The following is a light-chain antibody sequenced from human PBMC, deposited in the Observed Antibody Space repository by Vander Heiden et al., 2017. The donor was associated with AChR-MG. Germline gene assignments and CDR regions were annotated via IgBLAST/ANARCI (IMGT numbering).Light chain of an antibody. CDR1: SSNIGAGYD. CDR3: QSYDSSLSAWV. V-gene: IGLV1-40*01. J-gene: IGLJ3*02. Sequence: SVLTQPPPVSVAPGQRATISCTGSSSNIGAGYDVHWYQQLPGTAPKLLMYGNSNRPSGVPDRFSGSKSGTSASLAITGLQAEDEADYYGQSYDSSLSAWVFGGGTKLTVL. CDR2: GNS.